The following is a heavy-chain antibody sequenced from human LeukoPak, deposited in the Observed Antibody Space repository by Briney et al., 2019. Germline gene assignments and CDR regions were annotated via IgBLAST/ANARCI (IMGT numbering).Heavy chain of an antibody. J-gene: IGHJ4*02. V-gene: IGHV4-4*07. CDR2: IYTSGST. D-gene: IGHD2-15*01. Sequence: SETLSLTCTVSGGSISGYYWSWIRQPAGKGLEWIGRIYTSGSTNYNPSLKSRVTMSVDTSKNQFSLKLSSVTAADTAVYYCARDRVCSGGSCLFGRRYYFDYWGQGTLVTVSS. CDR3: ARDRVCSGGSCLFGRRYYFDY. CDR1: GGSISGYY.